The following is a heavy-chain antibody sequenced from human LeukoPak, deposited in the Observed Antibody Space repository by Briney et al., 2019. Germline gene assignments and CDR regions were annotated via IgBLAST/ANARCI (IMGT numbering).Heavy chain of an antibody. J-gene: IGHJ3*02. D-gene: IGHD5-18*01. CDR2: MNPNSGNT. CDR3: ARGRLQGYSYGYVAAFDI. Sequence: ASVKVSCKASGYNFITFYMHWVRRAPGQGLEWMGWMNPNSGNTGYAQKFQGRVTMTRNTSISTAYMELSSLRSEDTAVYYCARGRLQGYSYGYVAAFDIWGQGTMVTVSS. CDR1: GYNFITFY. V-gene: IGHV1-8*02.